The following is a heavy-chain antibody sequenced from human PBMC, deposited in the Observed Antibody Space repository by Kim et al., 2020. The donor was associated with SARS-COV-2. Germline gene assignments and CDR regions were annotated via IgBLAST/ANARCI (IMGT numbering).Heavy chain of an antibody. CDR1: GFTFDDYA. V-gene: IGHV3-9*01. Sequence: GGSLRLSCAASGFTFDDYAMHWVRQAPGKGLEWVSGISWNSGSIGYADSVKGRFTISRDNAKNSLYLQMNSLRAEDTALYYCAKDMGRRGVVVHDAFDIWGQGTMVTVSS. D-gene: IGHD2-2*01. J-gene: IGHJ3*02. CDR2: ISWNSGSI. CDR3: AKDMGRRGVVVHDAFDI.